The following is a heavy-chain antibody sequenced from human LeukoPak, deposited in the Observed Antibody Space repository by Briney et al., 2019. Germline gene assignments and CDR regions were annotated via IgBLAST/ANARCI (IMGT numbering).Heavy chain of an antibody. CDR3: STLTDFWSGYSLDY. CDR1: GFTFSGSA. CDR2: IRSKANNYAT. D-gene: IGHD3-3*01. J-gene: IGHJ4*02. V-gene: IGHV3-73*01. Sequence: GGSLRLACAAAGFTFSGSAMHWVRQASGKGRGWVVRIRSKANNYATAYGASVKGRLTISRGDSKNTAYLQMNSLKTEDMAVYYCSTLTDFWSGYSLDYWGQGPLVTVSS.